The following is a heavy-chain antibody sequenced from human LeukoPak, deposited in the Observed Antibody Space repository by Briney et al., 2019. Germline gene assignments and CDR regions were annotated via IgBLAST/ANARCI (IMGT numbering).Heavy chain of an antibody. CDR2: IYYSGST. J-gene: IGHJ6*02. V-gene: IGHV4-39*01. CDR3: ARSNGPTTADHYYYGMDV. CDR1: GGSISSSSYY. Sequence: SETLSLTCTVSGGSISSSSYYWGWIRQPPGKGLEWIGSIYYSGSTYYNPSLKGRVTISVDTSKNQFSLKLSSVTAADTAVYYCARSNGPTTADHYYYGMDVWGQGTTVTVSS. D-gene: IGHD4-17*01.